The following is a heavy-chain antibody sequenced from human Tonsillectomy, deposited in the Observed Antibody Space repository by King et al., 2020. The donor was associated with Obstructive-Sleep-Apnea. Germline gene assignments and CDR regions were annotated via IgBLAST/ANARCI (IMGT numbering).Heavy chain of an antibody. J-gene: IGHJ4*02. Sequence: QLVQSGGGVVQPGGSLRLSCAASGFTFSSYDMHWVRQAPGKGPEWVAFIRYDGSSKYYIESVKGRFTISRDNSKNTLYLQVNSLRAEDTAVYYCAKICGTTCYDFDYWGQGTLVTVSS. V-gene: IGHV3-30*02. CDR3: AKICGTTCYDFDY. CDR1: GFTFSSYD. CDR2: IRYDGSSK. D-gene: IGHD2-2*01.